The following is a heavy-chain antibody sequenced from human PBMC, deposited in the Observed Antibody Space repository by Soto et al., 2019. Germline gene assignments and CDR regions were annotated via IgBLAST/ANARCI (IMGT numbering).Heavy chain of an antibody. CDR1: GASIDSYY. D-gene: IGHD3-22*01. CDR2: IYYSGST. V-gene: IGHV4-59*13. Sequence: PSETLSLTCTVSGASIDSYYWNWIRQPPGKGLEWIGYIYYSGSTTYNPSLKTRVTISVDRSKNQFSLKLTSVTAADTAVYYCARDRTHFDSSAYYSGLDVWGPGTTVTVSS. J-gene: IGHJ6*02. CDR3: ARDRTHFDSSAYYSGLDV.